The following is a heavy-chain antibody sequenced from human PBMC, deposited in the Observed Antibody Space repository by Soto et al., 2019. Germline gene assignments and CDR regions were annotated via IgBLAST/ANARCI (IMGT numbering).Heavy chain of an antibody. CDR3: ARGYDFWSGYYYPYGMDV. D-gene: IGHD3-3*01. V-gene: IGHV3-30-3*01. CDR2: ISYDGSNK. CDR1: GFTFSSYA. J-gene: IGHJ6*02. Sequence: QVQLVESGGGVVQPGRSLRLSCAASGFTFSSYAMHWVRQAPGKGLEWVAVISYDGSNKNYADSVKGRFTISRDNSKNTLYVQRNSLRAEDMALYYCARGYDFWSGYYYPYGMDVWGQGTTVTVSS.